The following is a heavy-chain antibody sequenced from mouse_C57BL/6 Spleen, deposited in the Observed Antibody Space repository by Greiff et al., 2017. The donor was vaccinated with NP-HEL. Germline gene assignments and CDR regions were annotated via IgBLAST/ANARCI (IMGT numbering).Heavy chain of an antibody. CDR3: ARSDGPYYAMDY. V-gene: IGHV1-64*01. CDR2: IHPNSGST. J-gene: IGHJ4*01. CDR1: GYTFTSYW. D-gene: IGHD1-1*01. Sequence: VKLQESGAELVKPGASVKLSCKASGYTFTSYWMHWVKQRPGQGLEWIGMIHPNSGSTNYNEKFKSKATLTVDKSSSPAYMQLSSLTSEDSAVYYCARSDGPYYAMDYWGQGTSVTVSS.